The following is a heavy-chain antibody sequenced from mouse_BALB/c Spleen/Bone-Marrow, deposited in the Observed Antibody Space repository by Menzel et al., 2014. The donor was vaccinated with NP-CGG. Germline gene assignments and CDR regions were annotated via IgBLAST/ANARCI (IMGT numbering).Heavy chain of an antibody. V-gene: IGHV5-6-3*01. J-gene: IGHJ2*01. Sequence: DVLLVESGGGLVQPGGSLKLSCAASGFTFSSYGMSWVRQTPDKRLELVASINSNGGSTYYPDSVKGRFTISRDNAKNTLSLQMSSLKSEDTAMYYCARGNYGNYVDYFDYWGQCTTLPVSS. CDR3: ARGNYGNYVDYFDY. CDR2: INSNGGST. CDR1: GFTFSSYG. D-gene: IGHD2-1*01.